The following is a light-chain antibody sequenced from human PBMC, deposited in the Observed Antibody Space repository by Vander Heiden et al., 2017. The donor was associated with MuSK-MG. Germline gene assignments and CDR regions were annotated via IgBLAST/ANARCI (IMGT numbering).Light chain of an antibody. J-gene: IGLJ3*02. CDR2: GGR. CDR3: CSYEGSSTLRV. CDR1: SSDVVSYNL. V-gene: IGLV2-23*01. Sequence: QSALTQPASVSGSPGQSITISCTGPSSDVVSYNLVSWYQQHPGKAPKLMIYGGRKRPSGVSKRFSGSKSGNTASLTISGLQAEDEADYYCCSYEGSSTLRVFGGGTKLTVL.